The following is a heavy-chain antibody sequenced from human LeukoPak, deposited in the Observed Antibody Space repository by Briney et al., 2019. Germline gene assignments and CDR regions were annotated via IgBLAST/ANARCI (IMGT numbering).Heavy chain of an antibody. CDR1: GGSFSGYH. V-gene: IGHV3-21*01. J-gene: IGHJ3*02. D-gene: IGHD3-10*01. CDR2: ISSSSSYI. CDR3: ARDFQGSSQLGNAFDI. Sequence: ETLSLTCAVYGGSFSGYHWSWIRQPPGKGLEWVSSISSSSSYIYYADSVKGRFTISRDNAKNSLYLQMNSLRAEDTAVYYCARDFQGSSQLGNAFDIWGQGTMVTVSS.